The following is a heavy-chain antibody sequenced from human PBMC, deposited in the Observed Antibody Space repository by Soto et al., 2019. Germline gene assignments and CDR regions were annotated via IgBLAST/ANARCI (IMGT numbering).Heavy chain of an antibody. J-gene: IGHJ4*02. V-gene: IGHV3-30*18. Sequence: PGGSLRLSCAASGFTFSSYGMHWVRQAPGKGLEWVAVISYDGSNKYYADSVKGRFTISRDNSKNTLYLQMNSLRAEDTAVYYCAKGEDRYSSSVFDYWGQGTLVTVSS. CDR2: ISYDGSNK. CDR1: GFTFSSYG. CDR3: AKGEDRYSSSVFDY. D-gene: IGHD5-18*01.